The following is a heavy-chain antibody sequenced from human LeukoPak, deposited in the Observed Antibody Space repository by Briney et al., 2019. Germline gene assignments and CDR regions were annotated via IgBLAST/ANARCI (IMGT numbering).Heavy chain of an antibody. J-gene: IGHJ6*02. D-gene: IGHD2-2*02. CDR1: GFTFSSYD. Sequence: GGSLRLSCAASGFTFSSYDMHWVRQATGKGLEWVSAIGTAGDTYYPGSVKGRFTISRENAKNSLYLQMNSLRAGDTAVYYCARAGCSSTSCYTYYYGMDVWAKGPRSPSP. V-gene: IGHV3-13*01. CDR2: IGTAGDT. CDR3: ARAGCSSTSCYTYYYGMDV.